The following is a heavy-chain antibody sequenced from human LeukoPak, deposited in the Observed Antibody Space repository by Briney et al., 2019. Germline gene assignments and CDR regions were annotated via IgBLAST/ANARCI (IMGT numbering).Heavy chain of an antibody. J-gene: IGHJ4*02. CDR2: ISSSGYYI. V-gene: IGHV3-21*01. CDR3: ARDIATAGHLAFDY. Sequence: GGSLRLSCAASGFTFSTYTMNWVRQAPGKGLEGVSSISSSGYYIDYADSVKGRFTISRDNDKNSLYLQMNSLRAEDTAVYYCARDIATAGHLAFDYWGQGILVTVSS. CDR1: GFTFSTYT. D-gene: IGHD6-13*01.